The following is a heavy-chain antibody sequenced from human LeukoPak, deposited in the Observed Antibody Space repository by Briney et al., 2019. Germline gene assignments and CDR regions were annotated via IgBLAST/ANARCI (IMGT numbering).Heavy chain of an antibody. CDR3: ARLGGGNSAYSYAFDM. D-gene: IGHD4-23*01. Sequence: SETLSLTCAVSGGSLSSSSYYWGWIRQPPGQGRVWGGSMYYSGTAYYNPSLKRRAIISVDASKYLFSLKMSSVSATDTAVYFCARLGGGNSAYSYAFDMWGQGTMVTLSS. CDR1: GGSLSSSSYY. CDR2: MYYSGTA. V-gene: IGHV4-39*01. J-gene: IGHJ3*02.